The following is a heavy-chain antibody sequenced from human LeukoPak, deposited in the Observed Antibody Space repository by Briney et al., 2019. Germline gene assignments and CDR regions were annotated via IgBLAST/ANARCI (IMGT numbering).Heavy chain of an antibody. V-gene: IGHV3-23*01. D-gene: IGHD3-10*01. CDR1: GFTFDDSA. J-gene: IGHJ4*02. CDR2: ISGSGGST. CDR3: AKDLWFGEYNY. Sequence: PGGSLRLSCAASGFTFDDSAMHWVRQAPGKGLEWVSAISGSGGSTYYADSVKGRFTISRDNSKNTLYLQMNSLRAEDTAVYYCAKDLWFGEYNYWGQGTLVTVSS.